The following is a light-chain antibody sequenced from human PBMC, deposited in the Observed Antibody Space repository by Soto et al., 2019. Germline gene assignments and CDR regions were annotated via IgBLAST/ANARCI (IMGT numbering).Light chain of an antibody. V-gene: IGLV2-14*01. CDR2: EVS. CDR1: SSDIGDYNY. J-gene: IGLJ2*01. Sequence: QSVLTQPASVSGSPGQSITISCTGTSSDIGDYNYVSWYQHHPGKAPKLVVYEVSNRPSGVSNRFSGSKSGNTASLTISGLQAEDEADYYCSSYASSSTVIFGGGTKLTVL. CDR3: SSYASSSTVI.